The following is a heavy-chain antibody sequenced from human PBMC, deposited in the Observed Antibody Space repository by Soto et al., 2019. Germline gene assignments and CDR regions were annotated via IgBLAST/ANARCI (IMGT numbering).Heavy chain of an antibody. V-gene: IGHV3-9*01. Sequence: EEQLVESGGGLVQPGRSLRLSCAASGFTFEDYAMHWVRQAPGKGLEWVSSITWNSANIGYADSVKGRFTISRDDAKNFLYLQMNSLGPEDTALYYCAAAMTGTVWVFQRWGQGTLVTVSS. J-gene: IGHJ1*01. D-gene: IGHD3-9*01. CDR3: AAAMTGTVWVFQR. CDR1: GFTFEDYA. CDR2: ITWNSANI.